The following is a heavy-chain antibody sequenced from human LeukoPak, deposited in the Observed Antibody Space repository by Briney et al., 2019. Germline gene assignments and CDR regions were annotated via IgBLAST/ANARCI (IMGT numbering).Heavy chain of an antibody. V-gene: IGHV3-23*01. Sequence: GGSLRLSCAASGFTFSDHGMHWVRQAPGKGLEWVAAISANGGRTYYTESVKGHFTISRDNSKNTLYLQMNSLRADDTAVYYCAKGPERRGFCSGSACYSDCWGQGTLVTVSS. CDR2: ISANGGRT. CDR1: GFTFSDHG. D-gene: IGHD2-8*02. CDR3: AKGPERRGFCSGSACYSDC. J-gene: IGHJ4*02.